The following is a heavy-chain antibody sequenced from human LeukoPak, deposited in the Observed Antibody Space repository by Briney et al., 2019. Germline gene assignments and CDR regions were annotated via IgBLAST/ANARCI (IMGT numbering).Heavy chain of an antibody. CDR2: IYHSGST. J-gene: IGHJ4*02. Sequence: SETLSLTCTVSGYSISSGYYWGWIRQPPGKGLEWIGSIYHSGSTYYNPSLKSRVTISVDTSKNQFSLKLSSVTAADTAVYYCARSLYSYGYLGWDYWGQGTLVTVSS. CDR3: ARSLYSYGYLGWDY. CDR1: GYSISSGYY. V-gene: IGHV4-38-2*02. D-gene: IGHD5-18*01.